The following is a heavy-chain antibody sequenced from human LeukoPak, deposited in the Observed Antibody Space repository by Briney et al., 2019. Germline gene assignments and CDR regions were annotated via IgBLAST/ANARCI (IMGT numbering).Heavy chain of an antibody. V-gene: IGHV3-33*08. CDR1: RFTVSSNY. CDR2: IWYDGSNK. CDR3: ARAVGPFDF. Sequence: GGSLRLSCAASRFTVSSNYMSWVRQAPGKGLEWVAVIWYDGSNKYYADSVKGRFTISRDNSKDTLNLLMNNLRAEDTAVYYCARAVGPFDFWGQGTMVTVSA. J-gene: IGHJ3*01.